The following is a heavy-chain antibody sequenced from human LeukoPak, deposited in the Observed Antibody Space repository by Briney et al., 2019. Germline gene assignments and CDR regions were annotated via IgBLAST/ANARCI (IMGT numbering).Heavy chain of an antibody. CDR3: ARYCSSTSCTFDY. D-gene: IGHD2-2*01. CDR1: GFTFSSYW. J-gene: IGHJ4*02. Sequence: GGSLRLSCAASGFTFSSYWMSWVRQAPGKGLEWVANIKQDGSEKYYVDSVKGRFTTSRDNAKNSLYLQMNSLRAEDTAVYYCARYCSSTSCTFDYWGQGTLVTVSS. V-gene: IGHV3-7*01. CDR2: IKQDGSEK.